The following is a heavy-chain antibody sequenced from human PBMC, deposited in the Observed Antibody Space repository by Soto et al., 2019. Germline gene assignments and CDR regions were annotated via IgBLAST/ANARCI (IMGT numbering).Heavy chain of an antibody. D-gene: IGHD7-27*01. CDR2: INHSGST. CDR1: GGSFSGYY. Sequence: SETLSLTCAVYGGSFSGYYWNWIRQPPGKGLEWTGEINHSGSTNYNPSLKSRVTISVDTSKNQFSLKLSSVTAADTAGYYCAILGLDYWGQGTLVTVSS. CDR3: AILGLDY. J-gene: IGHJ4*02. V-gene: IGHV4-34*01.